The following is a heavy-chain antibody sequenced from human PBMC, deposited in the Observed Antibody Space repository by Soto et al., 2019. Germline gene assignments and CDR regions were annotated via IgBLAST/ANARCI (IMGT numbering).Heavy chain of an antibody. D-gene: IGHD2-21*01. V-gene: IGHV3-30*18. CDR2: ISYDGSNI. J-gene: IGHJ4*02. Sequence: QVQLVESGGGVVQPGRSLRLSCAASGFNFSIYGMHWVRQAPGKGLEWVAMISYDGSNIYYGDSVKGRFTISRDNSKNTLYLQMNSLRPEDTAVYFCAKAPPGGVVSAFDYWGQGTLVTVSS. CDR3: AKAPPGGVVSAFDY. CDR1: GFNFSIYG.